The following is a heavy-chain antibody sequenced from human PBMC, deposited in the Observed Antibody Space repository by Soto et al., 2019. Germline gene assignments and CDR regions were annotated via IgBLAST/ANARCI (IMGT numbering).Heavy chain of an antibody. Sequence: AGGSLRLSCAASGFTFSSYAMHWVRQAPGKGLEWVAVISYDGSNKYYADSVKGRFTISRDNSKNTLYLQMNSLRAEDTAVYYCAREGGDYYDSSGYYPYYFDYWGQGTLVTVSS. J-gene: IGHJ4*02. CDR2: ISYDGSNK. V-gene: IGHV3-30-3*01. CDR1: GFTFSSYA. D-gene: IGHD3-22*01. CDR3: AREGGDYYDSSGYYPYYFDY.